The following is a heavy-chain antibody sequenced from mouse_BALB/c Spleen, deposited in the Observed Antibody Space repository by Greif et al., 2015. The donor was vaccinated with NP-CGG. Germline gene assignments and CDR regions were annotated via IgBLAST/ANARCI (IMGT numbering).Heavy chain of an antibody. V-gene: IGHV2-2*02. Sequence: VKLQESGPGLVQPSQSLSITCTVSGFSLTSYGVHWVRQSPGKGLEWLGVIWSGGSTDYNAAFISRLSISKDNSKSQVFFKMNSLQANDTAIYYCARKRGGYYYAMDYWGQGTPVTVSS. CDR2: IWSGGST. J-gene: IGHJ4*01. CDR1: GFSLTSYG. CDR3: ARKRGGYYYAMDY.